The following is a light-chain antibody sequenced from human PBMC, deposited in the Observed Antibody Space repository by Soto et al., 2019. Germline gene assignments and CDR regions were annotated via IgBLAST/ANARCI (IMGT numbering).Light chain of an antibody. Sequence: QSALTQPASVSGSPGQSITISCTGTSSDIGASNYVSWYQQHPGQAPKLMISDVSNRPSGISDRFSGSKSGNTASLTISGLHAEDEADYYCYSCSSNSDTRYVFGTGTQLTVL. J-gene: IGLJ1*01. CDR3: YSCSSNSDTRYV. V-gene: IGLV2-14*03. CDR2: DVS. CDR1: SSDIGASNY.